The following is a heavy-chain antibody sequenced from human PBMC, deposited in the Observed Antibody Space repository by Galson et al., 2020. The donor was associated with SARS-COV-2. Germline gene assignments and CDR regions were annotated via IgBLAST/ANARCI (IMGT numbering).Heavy chain of an antibody. V-gene: IGHV3-23*01. Sequence: GGSLRLSCAASGFTFNIYAMHWVRQAPGKGLEWVSAIDASGTRTYYADSVKGRFTMSRDNSKNMLYLQMNNLRGEDTAGYYCAKDRNRVAGGSGYYYYGMDVWGQGTTVTVSS. CDR2: IDASGTRT. CDR1: GFTFNIYA. J-gene: IGHJ6*02. D-gene: IGHD6-19*01. CDR3: AKDRNRVAGGSGYYYYGMDV.